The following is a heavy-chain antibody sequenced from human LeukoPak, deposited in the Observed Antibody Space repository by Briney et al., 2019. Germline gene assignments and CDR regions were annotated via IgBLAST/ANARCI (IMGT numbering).Heavy chain of an antibody. D-gene: IGHD3-22*01. CDR1: GFTFSSSW. J-gene: IGHJ4*02. CDR3: ARDWVSLSSGRVFDY. Sequence: TGGSLRLACAASGFTFSSSWVSWVSQAAGNGMGWVAKIRQDGGDEYYVDSVKGRFTISRDNAKNSLYLQLNVLRVEDTAFYYCARDWVSLSSGRVFDYWGQGTLVTVSS. CDR2: IRQDGGDE. V-gene: IGHV3-7*01.